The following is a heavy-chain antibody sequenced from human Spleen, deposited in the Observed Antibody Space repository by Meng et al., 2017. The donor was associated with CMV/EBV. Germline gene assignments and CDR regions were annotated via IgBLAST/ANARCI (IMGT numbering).Heavy chain of an antibody. J-gene: IGHJ1*01. Sequence: GGSLRLSCAASGFTFDDYAMHWVRQAPGKGLEWVSGISWNSGSIGYADSVKGRFTISRDNAKNSLYLQMNSLRAEDTALYYCAKDSGWGSSGWEYFQHWGQGTLVTVSS. CDR3: AKDSGWGSSGWEYFQH. CDR1: GFTFDDYA. V-gene: IGHV3-9*01. CDR2: ISWNSGSI. D-gene: IGHD6-19*01.